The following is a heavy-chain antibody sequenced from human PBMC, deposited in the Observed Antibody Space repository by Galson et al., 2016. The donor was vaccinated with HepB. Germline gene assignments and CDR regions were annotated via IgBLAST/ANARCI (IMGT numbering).Heavy chain of an antibody. V-gene: IGHV5-51*03. D-gene: IGHD1-1*01. J-gene: IGHJ6*02. CDR2: IYAGDSDT. CDR3: ARRTERDYYGVDV. CDR1: GYSFSSHW. Sequence: QSGAEVKKAGESLKISCKDSGYSFSSHWIGWVRQMPGKGLEWMGMIYAGDSDTRYSPSFQGQVNISADMSIKTAYLQWSNLKASDTAIYYCARRTERDYYGVDVWGQGTTVTVSS.